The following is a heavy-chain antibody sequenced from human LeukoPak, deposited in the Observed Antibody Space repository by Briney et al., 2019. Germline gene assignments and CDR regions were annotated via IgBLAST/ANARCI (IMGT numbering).Heavy chain of an antibody. Sequence: GGSLRLSCSASGFSFSDYDMNWVRQAPGKGLEWVSAISGRSNGESVKGRFTISRDNAKNSLYLQLDSLGVEDTAVYYCGRAFPPLRTSSAGDLWGQGTLVTDSS. D-gene: IGHD3-16*01. V-gene: IGHV3-69-1*02. CDR1: GFSFSDYD. CDR3: GRAFPPLRTSSAGDL. CDR2: ISGRS. J-gene: IGHJ1*01.